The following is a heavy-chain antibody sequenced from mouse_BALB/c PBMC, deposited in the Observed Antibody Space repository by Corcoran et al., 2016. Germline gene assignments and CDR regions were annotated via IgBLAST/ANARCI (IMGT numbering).Heavy chain of an antibody. J-gene: IGHJ3*01. CDR2: INPYNGVT. V-gene: IGHV1-18*01. Sequence: EVQLQQSGPELVKPGASVKISCKASGYSFTDYYMHWVKQSHAKSLAWIGRINPYNGVTTYNQNFKDKANLTVDKSSSTTSMELHSLTSEDSAVYYCARSFWFAYWGQGTLVTVSA. CDR3: ARSFWFAY. CDR1: GYSFTDYY.